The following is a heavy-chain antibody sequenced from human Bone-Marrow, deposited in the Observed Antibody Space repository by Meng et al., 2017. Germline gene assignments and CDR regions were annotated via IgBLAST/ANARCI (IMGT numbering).Heavy chain of an antibody. V-gene: IGHV2-70*01. CDR1: GFSLSTSGMR. D-gene: IGHD3-22*01. CDR3: ARIVDYDSSGTPDAFDI. J-gene: IGHJ3*02. CDR2: IDWDDDK. Sequence: SGPTLVKPTQTLTLTCTFSGFSLSTSGMRVSWIRQPPGKALEWLVLIDWDDDKYYSTSLKIRLTISKDTSKNQVVLTMTNMDPVDTATYYCARIVDYDSSGTPDAFDIWGQGTMVTVSS.